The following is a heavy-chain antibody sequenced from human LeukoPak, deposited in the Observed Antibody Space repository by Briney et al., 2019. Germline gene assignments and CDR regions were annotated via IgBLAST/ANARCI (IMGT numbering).Heavy chain of an antibody. CDR2: TYPGDSDT. D-gene: IGHD3-10*01. CDR3: ATHSDGDGSYYYYYYGMDV. V-gene: IGHV5-51*01. CDR1: GYSFSSYW. J-gene: IGHJ6*02. Sequence: GESLKISCKGSGYSFSSYWIGWVRQMPGKGLEWMGITYPGDSDTRYSPSFQGQVTISADKSISTAYLQWSSLKASDTAMYYCATHSDGDGSYYYYYYGMDVWGQGTTVTVSS.